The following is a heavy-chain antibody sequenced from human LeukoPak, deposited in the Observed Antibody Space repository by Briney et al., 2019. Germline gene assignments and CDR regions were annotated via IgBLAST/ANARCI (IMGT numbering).Heavy chain of an antibody. D-gene: IGHD6-13*01. CDR2: ISGSGGST. Sequence: GGSLRLSCAASGFTFSSYAMSWVRQAPGKGLEWVSAISGSGGSTYYADSVKGRFTISRDNAKNSLYLQMNSLRAEDTAVYYCAREGAATGFDYWGQGTLVTVSS. J-gene: IGHJ4*02. V-gene: IGHV3-23*01. CDR1: GFTFSSYA. CDR3: AREGAATGFDY.